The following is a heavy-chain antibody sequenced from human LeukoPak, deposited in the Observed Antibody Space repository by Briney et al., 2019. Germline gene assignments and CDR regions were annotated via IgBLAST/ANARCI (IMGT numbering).Heavy chain of an antibody. CDR3: AKELTRGSSWYEDY. J-gene: IGHJ4*02. V-gene: IGHV3-30*18. Sequence: GRSLRLSCAASGFTFSNYGMHWVRQAPGKGLEWVAVISYDGSAEYYADSVKGRFAIYRDNSRNTLYLQMNSLRPEDTAVYYCAKELTRGSSWYEDYWGQGTLVTVSS. D-gene: IGHD6-13*01. CDR1: GFTFSNYG. CDR2: ISYDGSAE.